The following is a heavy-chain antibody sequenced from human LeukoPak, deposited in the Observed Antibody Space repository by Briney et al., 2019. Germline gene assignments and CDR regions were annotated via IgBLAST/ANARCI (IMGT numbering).Heavy chain of an antibody. CDR2: INHSGST. J-gene: IGHJ6*03. CDR3: ARVRGFYYYLDV. CDR1: GGSFSGYY. Sequence: SETLSLTCAVYGGSFSGYYWSWIRQPPGKGLEWIGEINHSGSTNYNPSLKSRVTISVDASKNQFSLKVTSVTAADTAVYYCARVRGFYYYLDVWSKGTTVTVSS. V-gene: IGHV4-34*01.